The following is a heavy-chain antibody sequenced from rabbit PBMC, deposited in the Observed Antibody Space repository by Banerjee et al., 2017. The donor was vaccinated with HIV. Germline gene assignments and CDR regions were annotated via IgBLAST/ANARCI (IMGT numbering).Heavy chain of an antibody. V-gene: IGHV1S45*01. CDR1: GFDFSSSYW. J-gene: IGHJ3*01. Sequence: QEQLEESGGDLVKPEGSLTLTCTASGFDFSSSYWICWVRQAPGKGLELIACIYAGSSGSTWYASWAKGRFTISKTSSSTVDLKMTSLTAADTATYFCARVPYASSSGYYLVLDLWGPGTLVTVS. D-gene: IGHD1-1*01. CDR2: IYAGSSGST. CDR3: ARVPYASSSGYYLVLDL.